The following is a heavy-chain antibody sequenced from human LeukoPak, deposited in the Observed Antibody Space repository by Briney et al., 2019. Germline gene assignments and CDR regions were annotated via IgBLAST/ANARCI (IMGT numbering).Heavy chain of an antibody. Sequence: PGRSLRLSCAASGFTFSSYAMHWVRQAPGKGLEWVGRIKSKTDGGTTDYAAPVKGRFTISRDDSKNTLYLQMNSLKTEDTAVYYCTTDQRYCSSTSCYYFDYWGQGTLVTVSS. CDR3: TTDQRYCSSTSCYYFDY. V-gene: IGHV3-15*01. CDR2: IKSKTDGGTT. CDR1: GFTFSSYA. J-gene: IGHJ4*02. D-gene: IGHD2-2*01.